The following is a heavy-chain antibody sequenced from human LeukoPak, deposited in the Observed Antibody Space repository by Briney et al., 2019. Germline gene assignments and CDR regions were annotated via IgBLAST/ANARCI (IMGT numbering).Heavy chain of an antibody. J-gene: IGHJ5*02. CDR3: ARDWSGYYVTGYNWFDP. CDR1: GGSISSYY. V-gene: IGHV4-4*07. D-gene: IGHD3-3*01. CDR2: IYTSGST. Sequence: PSETLSLTCTVSGGSISSYYWSWLRQPAGKGLEWLGRIYTSGSTNYNPSLKSRVTMSVDTSKNQFSLKLSSVTAADTAVYYCARDWSGYYVTGYNWFDPWGQGTLVTVSS.